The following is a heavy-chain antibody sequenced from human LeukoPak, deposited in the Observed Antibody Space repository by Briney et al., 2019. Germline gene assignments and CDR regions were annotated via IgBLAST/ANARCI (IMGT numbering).Heavy chain of an antibody. D-gene: IGHD5-18*01. CDR1: GYTFTGYY. CDR3: AREGDSALDTNWFDP. CDR2: SNPNTGGT. V-gene: IGHV1-2*02. J-gene: IGHJ5*02. Sequence: ASVKVSCKATGYTFTGYYIHWVRQAPGQGLEWMGWSNPNTGGTEYAQKFQNRVTMTRDTSINTAYLELSRLKSDDTAIYYCAREGDSALDTNWFDPWGQGTLVTVSS.